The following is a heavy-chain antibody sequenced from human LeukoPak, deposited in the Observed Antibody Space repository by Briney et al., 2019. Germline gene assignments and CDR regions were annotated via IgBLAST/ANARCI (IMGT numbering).Heavy chain of an antibody. D-gene: IGHD6-13*01. CDR3: AKDVVKIAAAGYYFDY. CDR2: ISGSGGST. V-gene: IGHV3-23*01. Sequence: GGSLRLSCAASGFTFSSYAMSWVRQAPGKGLEWVSAISGSGGSTYYADSVKGRFTISRDNSENTLYLQMNSLRAEDTAVYYCAKDVVKIAAAGYYFDYWGQGTLVTVSS. CDR1: GFTFSSYA. J-gene: IGHJ4*02.